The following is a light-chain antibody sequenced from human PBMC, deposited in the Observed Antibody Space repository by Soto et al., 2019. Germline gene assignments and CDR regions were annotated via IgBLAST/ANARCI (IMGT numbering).Light chain of an antibody. Sequence: IVLTQSPGTLSLSPGERATLACGASQSVTNNFLAWYQQKPGQAPRLLIYGASSRATGVPDRFSGGGYGSDFTLTISRLAPGDFALYYGQQDGNPLFTFGPGTKVDIK. V-gene: IGKV3-20*01. CDR2: GAS. CDR1: QSVTNNF. J-gene: IGKJ3*01. CDR3: QQDGNPLFT.